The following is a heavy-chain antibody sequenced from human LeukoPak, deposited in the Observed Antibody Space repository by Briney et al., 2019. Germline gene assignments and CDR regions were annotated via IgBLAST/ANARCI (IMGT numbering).Heavy chain of an antibody. CDR1: GFTFSTYW. J-gene: IGHJ5*02. Sequence: GGSLRLSCAASGFTFSTYWMMWVRQAPGKGLEWVAFIQYDESLKCYLGSVKGRFATSRDNSKNTVYLQMNSLRVEDTAVYYCAKDQGVVGSYDAWGQGTLVTVSS. CDR2: IQYDESLK. CDR3: AKDQGVVGSYDA. V-gene: IGHV3-30*02. D-gene: IGHD3-10*01.